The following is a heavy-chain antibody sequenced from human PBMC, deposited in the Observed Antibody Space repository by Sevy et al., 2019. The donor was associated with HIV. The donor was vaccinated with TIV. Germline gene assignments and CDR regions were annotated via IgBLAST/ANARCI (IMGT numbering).Heavy chain of an antibody. CDR3: ARDSPGSGAYDY. CDR2: IKEDGSAE. J-gene: IGHJ4*02. CDR1: GFTFSGYW. D-gene: IGHD2-8*02. Sequence: AGSLRLSCAASGFTFSGYWMTWVRQAPGKELEWVANIKEDGSAEYYVDSVKGRFTISRDNAKNSLFLQLNSLRVEDTAMYYCARDSPGSGAYDYLGQGTLVTVSS. V-gene: IGHV3-7*01.